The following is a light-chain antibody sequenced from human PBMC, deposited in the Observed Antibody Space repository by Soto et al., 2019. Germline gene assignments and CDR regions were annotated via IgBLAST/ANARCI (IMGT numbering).Light chain of an antibody. Sequence: EIVLTQSPGTLSLSPGERITLSCRASQSFSSSFLAWYQQKPGQAPRPLIYGASSMATGIPDRFSGSGSGTDFTLSISGLEPEDLAVDYCEQYGGSPYTFGRGIKLEIK. V-gene: IGKV3-20*01. CDR3: EQYGGSPYT. CDR2: GAS. J-gene: IGKJ2*01. CDR1: QSFSSSF.